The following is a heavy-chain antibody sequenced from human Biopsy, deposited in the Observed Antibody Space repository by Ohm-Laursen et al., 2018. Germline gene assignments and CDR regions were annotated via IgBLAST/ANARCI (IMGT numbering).Heavy chain of an antibody. V-gene: IGHV4-34*01. D-gene: IGHD2-21*01. Sequence: GTLSLTCAVYGESFNGYYWSWIRQTPGQGLEWIGEINHSGRTNYNPSLKSRVTISVDTSKNQFSLKVRSVTAADTAVYYCVRGVDCYDPYHYYALDVWGQGTTVTVSS. CDR3: VRGVDCYDPYHYYALDV. CDR1: GESFNGYY. CDR2: INHSGRT. J-gene: IGHJ6*02.